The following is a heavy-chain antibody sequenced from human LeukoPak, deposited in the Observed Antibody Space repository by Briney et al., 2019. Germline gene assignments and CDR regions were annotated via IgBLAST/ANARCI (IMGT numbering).Heavy chain of an antibody. V-gene: IGHV3-73*01. D-gene: IGHD6-19*01. CDR3: TSPQADSGATYFRH. CDR2: IRSKANSYAT. CDR1: GFTFSGST. J-gene: IGHJ1*01. Sequence: PPGGSLRLSCAASGFTFSGSTIHWVRQASGKGLEWLGRIRSKANSYATAYAASVKGRFTISRDDAKNTAYLQMDSLKTEDTAVYYCTSPQADSGATYFRHWGQGTLVTVSS.